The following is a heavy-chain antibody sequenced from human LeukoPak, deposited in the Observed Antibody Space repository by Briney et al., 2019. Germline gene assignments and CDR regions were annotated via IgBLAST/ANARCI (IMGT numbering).Heavy chain of an antibody. Sequence: GGSLRLSCAGSGFTFSSYSMNWVRQAPGKGLEWVSPISSSSNYIYYADSVKGRFTISRDNAKNSLSLQMNSLRAEDTAVYYCARGTAAAAWFDPWGQGTLVTVSS. CDR3: ARGTAAAAWFDP. CDR2: ISSSSNYI. V-gene: IGHV3-21*01. CDR1: GFTFSSYS. J-gene: IGHJ5*02. D-gene: IGHD6-13*01.